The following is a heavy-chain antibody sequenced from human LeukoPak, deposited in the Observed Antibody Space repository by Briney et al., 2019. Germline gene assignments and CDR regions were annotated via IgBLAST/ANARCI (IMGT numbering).Heavy chain of an antibody. CDR3: AAISYLAFDI. V-gene: IGHV4-30-2*01. D-gene: IGHD2/OR15-2a*01. CDR2: IYHTGST. CDR1: GGSISSGLYS. Sequence: SETLSLTCDVSGGSISSGLYSWSWIRQPLGKGLEWIGYIYHTGSTYYNPSLKSRVTISVDTSKNQFSLRLSSVTAADTAVYYCAAISYLAFDIWGQGTVVTVSS. J-gene: IGHJ3*02.